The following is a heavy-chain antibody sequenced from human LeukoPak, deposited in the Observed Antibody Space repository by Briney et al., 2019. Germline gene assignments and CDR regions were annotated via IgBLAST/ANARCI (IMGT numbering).Heavy chain of an antibody. CDR2: IYYSGST. Sequence: SETLSLTCTVSGGSISSGGYYWSWIRQHPGKGLEWIGYIYYSGSTYYNPSLKSRVTISVDTSKNQFSLKLSSVTAADTAVYYCARGIPTTGYGMDVWGQGTTVTVSS. V-gene: IGHV4-31*03. D-gene: IGHD2-8*01. CDR3: ARGIPTTGYGMDV. J-gene: IGHJ6*02. CDR1: GGSISSGGYY.